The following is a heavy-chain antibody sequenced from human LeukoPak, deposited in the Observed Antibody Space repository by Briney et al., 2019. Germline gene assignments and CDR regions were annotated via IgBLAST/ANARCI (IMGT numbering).Heavy chain of an antibody. V-gene: IGHV3-66*02. Sequence: QPGGSLRLSCAASGFSVSSNYMNWVRQAPGKGLEWVSAIYTGGTTYYADSVKGRFTISRDNSKNTLYLQMNSLRAEDSAVYFCARDKLGSGYSSDFDYWGQGTLVTVPS. CDR2: IYTGGTT. J-gene: IGHJ4*02. CDR3: ARDKLGSGYSSDFDY. CDR1: GFSVSSNY. D-gene: IGHD6-19*01.